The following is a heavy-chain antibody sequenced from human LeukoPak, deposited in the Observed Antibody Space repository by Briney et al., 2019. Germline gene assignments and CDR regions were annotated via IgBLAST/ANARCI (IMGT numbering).Heavy chain of an antibody. J-gene: IGHJ4*02. CDR1: GGSISSYY. CDR3: ARGTMTTVTYYFDY. CDR2: IYSSGSA. V-gene: IGHV4-59*08. Sequence: SETLSLTCTVSGGSISSYYWSWIRQPPGKGLEWIGYIYSSGSAIYNPSLKSRVTISEDTSKNQFSLKLSSVTAADTAVYYCARGTMTTVTYYFDYWGQGTLVTVSS. D-gene: IGHD4-17*01.